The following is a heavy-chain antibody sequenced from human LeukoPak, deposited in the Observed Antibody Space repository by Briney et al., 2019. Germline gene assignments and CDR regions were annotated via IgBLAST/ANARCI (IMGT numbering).Heavy chain of an antibody. V-gene: IGHV3-53*01. CDR2: IFGDSIT. Sequence: GGALRLSCAVSGLTLSNNYMSWGRHAPGKGLEWVSLIFGDSITTYSESVQGRSTISRDNFKNTVYLQMNSLRAEDAAVYYCVRDKGVRLTERFDSWGQGTLVTVSS. D-gene: IGHD3-10*01. CDR3: VRDKGVRLTERFDS. CDR1: GLTLSNNY. J-gene: IGHJ4*02.